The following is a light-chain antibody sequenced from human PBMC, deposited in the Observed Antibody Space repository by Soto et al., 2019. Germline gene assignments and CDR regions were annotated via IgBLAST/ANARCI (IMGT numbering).Light chain of an antibody. CDR2: GAS. CDR1: QSVSSSF. CDR3: QQYGNSPSWT. J-gene: IGKJ1*01. Sequence: EIVLTQSPGTLSLSPGERATLSCRASQSVSSSFIAWYQQKPGQAPRLLIYGASNRATGIPDRFSGSGSGTDFTLTISRLEPEDFVVYYCQQYGNSPSWTFGQGTKVEVQ. V-gene: IGKV3-20*01.